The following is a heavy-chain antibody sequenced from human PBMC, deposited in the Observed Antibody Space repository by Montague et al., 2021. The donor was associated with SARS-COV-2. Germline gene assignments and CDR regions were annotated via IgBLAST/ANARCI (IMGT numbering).Heavy chain of an antibody. CDR1: GFTFSSYS. J-gene: IGHJ5*02. CDR2: ISSSSSYI. V-gene: IGHV3-21*01. CDR3: ARWTSHIAAAGDYWLDP. Sequence: SLRLSCAASGFTFSSYSMNWVRQAPGKGLEWVSSISSSSSYIYYADSVKGRFTISRDNAKNSLYLQMNSLRAEDTAVYYCARWTSHIAAAGDYWLDPWGQGTLVTVSS. D-gene: IGHD6-13*01.